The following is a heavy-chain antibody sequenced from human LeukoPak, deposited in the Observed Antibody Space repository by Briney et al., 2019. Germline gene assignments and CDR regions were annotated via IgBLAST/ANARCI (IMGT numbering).Heavy chain of an antibody. CDR2: INHSGST. V-gene: IGHV4-34*01. Sequence: SETLSLTCAVYGGSFSGYYWSWIRQPPGKGLEWIGEINHSGSTNYNPSLKSRVTISVDTSKNQFSLKLSSVTAADTAVYYCARGRRYSYGPNWFDPWGQGALVTVSS. CDR1: GGSFSGYY. D-gene: IGHD5-18*01. CDR3: ARGRRYSYGPNWFDP. J-gene: IGHJ5*02.